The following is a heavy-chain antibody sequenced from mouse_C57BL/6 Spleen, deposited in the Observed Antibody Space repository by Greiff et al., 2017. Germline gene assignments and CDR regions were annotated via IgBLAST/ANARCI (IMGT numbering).Heavy chain of an antibody. CDR1: GYTFTSYW. V-gene: IGHV1-61*01. CDR3: ASLGGNSFAY. CDR2: INPSDSGT. Sequence: QVQLQQPGAELVRPGSSLKLSCKASGYTFTSYWMDWVKQRPGKGLEWIGNINPSDSGTHYNHKFKVKDTLTVDKSHSTAYMQLNGLTSEDTAIYYCASLGGNSFAYWGQGTLVTVSA. J-gene: IGHJ3*01. D-gene: IGHD2-1*01.